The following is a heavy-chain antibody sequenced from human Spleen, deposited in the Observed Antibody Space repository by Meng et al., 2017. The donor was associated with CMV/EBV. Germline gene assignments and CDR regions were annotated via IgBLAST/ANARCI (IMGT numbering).Heavy chain of an antibody. CDR2: ISGSGGST. CDR3: AKGGSTVVTPTFDY. Sequence: GESLKISCAASGFTVSSNYMSWVRQAPGKGLEWVSAISGSGGSTYYADSVKGRFTISRDNSKNTLYLQMNSLRAEDTAVYYCAKGGSTVVTPTFDYWGQGTLVTVSS. J-gene: IGHJ4*02. CDR1: GFTVSSNY. V-gene: IGHV3-23*01. D-gene: IGHD4-23*01.